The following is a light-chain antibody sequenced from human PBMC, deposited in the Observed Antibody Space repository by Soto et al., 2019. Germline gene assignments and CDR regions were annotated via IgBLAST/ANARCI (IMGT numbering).Light chain of an antibody. Sequence: EIVLTQSAGTLSLSPGEGATLSCRASQSVSTSLAWYQQKPGQAPRLLIYDASNRATGIPARFSGSGSGTDFTLTIGSLEPEDFAVYYCQQRSTWPPFPFGPGTKVDIK. CDR1: QSVSTS. CDR3: QQRSTWPPFP. J-gene: IGKJ3*01. CDR2: DAS. V-gene: IGKV3-11*01.